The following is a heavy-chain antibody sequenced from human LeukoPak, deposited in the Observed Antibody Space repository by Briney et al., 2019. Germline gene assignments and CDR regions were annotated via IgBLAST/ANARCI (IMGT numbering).Heavy chain of an antibody. CDR1: GFTFSNYA. Sequence: GGSLRLSCAASGFTFSNYAMHWVRQAPGKGLEYVSTISSNGGSTYYANSVKGRFTISRDNSKNTLYLQMGSLRAEDMAVYYCAIDRGTLPGYFDYWGQGTLVTVSS. CDR3: AIDRGTLPGYFDY. J-gene: IGHJ4*02. D-gene: IGHD1-7*01. CDR2: ISSNGGST. V-gene: IGHV3-64*01.